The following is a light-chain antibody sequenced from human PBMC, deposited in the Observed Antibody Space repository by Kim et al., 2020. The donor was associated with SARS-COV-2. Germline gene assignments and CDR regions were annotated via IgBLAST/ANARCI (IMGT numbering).Light chain of an antibody. CDR1: SSDVGGYNY. V-gene: IGLV2-14*01. CDR3: SSYSRSTTSL. J-gene: IGLJ3*02. Sequence: QSALTQPAYVSGSPGQSITISCTGTSSDVGGYNYVSWYQQYPGKAPKLMIYDVSKRPSGVSNRFSGSKSGNTASLTISGLQAEDEADYYCSSYSRSTTSLFGGGTQLTVL. CDR2: DVS.